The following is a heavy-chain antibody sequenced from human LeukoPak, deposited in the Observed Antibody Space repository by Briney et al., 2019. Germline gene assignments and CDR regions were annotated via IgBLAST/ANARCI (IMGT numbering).Heavy chain of an antibody. CDR3: ARDGGEGYFDY. CDR1: GGTFSRYA. Sequence: SVNVSCMASGGTFSRYAISWVRQAPGPGLGAMGGIIPIFGTANYAQKVQGRDTITADESTSTAYMELSSLRSEDTAVYYCARDGGEGYFDYWGQGTLVTVSS. D-gene: IGHD2-15*01. V-gene: IGHV1-69*01. CDR2: IIPIFGTA. J-gene: IGHJ4*02.